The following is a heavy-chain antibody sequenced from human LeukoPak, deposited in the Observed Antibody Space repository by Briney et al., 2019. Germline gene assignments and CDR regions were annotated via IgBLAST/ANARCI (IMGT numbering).Heavy chain of an antibody. Sequence: PSETLSLTCTVSDGSISSSSYYWGWIRQPPGKGLEWIGRIYTSGSTNYNPSLKSRVTISVDTSKNQFSLKLSSVTAADTAVYYCAREGIAAAFTGKDAFDIWGQGTMVTVSS. CDR3: AREGIAAAFTGKDAFDI. CDR2: IYTSGST. V-gene: IGHV4-61*02. J-gene: IGHJ3*02. D-gene: IGHD6-13*01. CDR1: DGSISSSSYY.